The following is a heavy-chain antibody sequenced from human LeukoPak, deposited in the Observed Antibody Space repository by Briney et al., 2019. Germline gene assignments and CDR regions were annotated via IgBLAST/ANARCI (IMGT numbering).Heavy chain of an antibody. Sequence: ASVKVSCKASGGTFRRHAISWVRQAPGQGLEWVGGIIPMFATANYAQKFQGRVTITADKSTSTAYMELSSLRSEDTAVYYCARVSLYYYDSSGKSPRFDYWGQGTLVTVSS. CDR3: ARVSLYYYDSSGKSPRFDY. D-gene: IGHD3-22*01. CDR1: GGTFRRHA. J-gene: IGHJ4*02. V-gene: IGHV1-69*06. CDR2: IIPMFATA.